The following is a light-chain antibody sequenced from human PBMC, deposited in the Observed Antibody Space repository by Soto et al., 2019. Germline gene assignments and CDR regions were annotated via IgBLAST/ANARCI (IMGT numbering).Light chain of an antibody. V-gene: IGKV3-15*01. Sequence: EILMTQSPASLSVSPGERVILSCRATQSISSNLAWYKQKPGQAPRLLIYGTSTRATGIPARFSGSGSGTEFTLTITSLQSEDFALYFCQQYNNWPLTFGQGTRLE. CDR2: GTS. CDR3: QQYNNWPLT. J-gene: IGKJ5*01. CDR1: QSISSN.